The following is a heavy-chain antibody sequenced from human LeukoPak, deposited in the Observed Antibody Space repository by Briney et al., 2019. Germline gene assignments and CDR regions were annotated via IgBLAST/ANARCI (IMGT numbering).Heavy chain of an antibody. Sequence: GGSLRLSCAASGFTFSDYYMSWIRQAPGKGLEWVSYISSSGSTIYYADSVKGRFTISRDSAKNSLYPQMNSLRAEDTAVYYCARESADSSGYHPHFDYWGQGTLVTVSS. D-gene: IGHD3-22*01. CDR3: ARESADSSGYHPHFDY. J-gene: IGHJ4*02. CDR1: GFTFSDYY. V-gene: IGHV3-11*01. CDR2: ISSSGSTI.